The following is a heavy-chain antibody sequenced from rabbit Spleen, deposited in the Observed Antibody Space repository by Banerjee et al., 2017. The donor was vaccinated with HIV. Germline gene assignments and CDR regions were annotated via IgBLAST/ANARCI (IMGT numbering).Heavy chain of an antibody. J-gene: IGHJ4*01. Sequence: QEQLEESGGGLVQPEGSLTLTSTASGFSFSSSYWICWVRQAPGKGLEWIACIYAHSSGSTYYASWAKGRFTISRTSSTTVTLEMTSLTAADTATYFCARGSAAMTMVITGYYLNLWGQGTLVTVS. CDR3: ARGSAAMTMVITGYYLNL. CDR1: GFSFSSSYW. CDR2: IYAHSSGST. D-gene: IGHD2-1*01. V-gene: IGHV1S45*01.